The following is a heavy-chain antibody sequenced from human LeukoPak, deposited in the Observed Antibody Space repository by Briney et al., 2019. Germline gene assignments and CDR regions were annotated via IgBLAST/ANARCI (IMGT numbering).Heavy chain of an antibody. CDR3: ARDGRSYYGSGSYSNNWFDP. CDR2: INHSGST. CDR1: GGSLSGYY. Sequence: PSETLSLTCAVYGGSLSGYYWSWIRQPPGKGLEWIGEINHSGSTNYNPSLKSRVTISVDTSKNQFSLKLSSVTAADTAVYYCARDGRSYYGSGSYSNNWFDPWGQGTLVTVSS. V-gene: IGHV4-34*01. D-gene: IGHD3-10*01. J-gene: IGHJ5*02.